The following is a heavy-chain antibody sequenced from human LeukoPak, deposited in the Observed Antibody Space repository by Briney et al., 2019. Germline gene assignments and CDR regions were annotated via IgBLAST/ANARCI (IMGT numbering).Heavy chain of an antibody. Sequence: PGGSLRLSCAASGFTFSSYSMNWVRQAPGKGLEWVSSISSSSYIYYADSVKGRFTISRDNAKNSLYLQMNSLRAEDTAVYYCARDDYSNHVRYGMDVWGQGTTVTVSS. CDR3: ARDDYSNHVRYGMDV. V-gene: IGHV3-21*01. CDR2: ISSSSYI. J-gene: IGHJ6*02. CDR1: GFTFSSYS. D-gene: IGHD4-4*01.